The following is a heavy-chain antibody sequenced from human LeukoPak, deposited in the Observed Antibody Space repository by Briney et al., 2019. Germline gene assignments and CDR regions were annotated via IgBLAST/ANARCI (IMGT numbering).Heavy chain of an antibody. J-gene: IGHJ4*02. V-gene: IGHV1-2*02. CDR2: INPKSGGT. CDR1: GYTFSGYY. Sequence: GASVKVSCKASGYTFSGYYMHWVRQAPGQGLEWMGWINPKSGGTNYAQKFQGRVTMTRDTSISTAYMELSRLRSDDTAVYYCARDLTPYYYDSSGYPNYFDYWGQGTLVTVSS. CDR3: ARDLTPYYYDSSGYPNYFDY. D-gene: IGHD3-22*01.